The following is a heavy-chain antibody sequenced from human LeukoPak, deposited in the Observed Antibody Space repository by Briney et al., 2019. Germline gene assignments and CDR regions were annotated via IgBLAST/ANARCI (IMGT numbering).Heavy chain of an antibody. V-gene: IGHV3-43*01. CDR2: ISWDGGST. CDR3: AKDRGRWLQFDAFDI. CDR1: GFTFDDYT. D-gene: IGHD5-24*01. Sequence: PGGSLRLSCAASGFTFDDYTMHWVRQAPGKGLEWVSLISWDGGSTYYADSVKGRFTISRDNSINSLYLQMNSLKTEDTALYYCAKDRGRWLQFDAFDIWGQGTMVTVSS. J-gene: IGHJ3*02.